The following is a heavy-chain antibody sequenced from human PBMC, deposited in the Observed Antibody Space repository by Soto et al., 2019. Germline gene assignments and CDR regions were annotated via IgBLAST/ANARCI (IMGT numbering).Heavy chain of an antibody. CDR3: AREVDLHYDSSGYDYGMDV. Sequence: ASVKVSCKASGYTFTSYGSSWVRQAPGQGLEWMGWISAYNGNTNYAQKLQGRVTMTTDTSTSTAYMELRSLRSDDTAVYYCAREVDLHYDSSGYDYGMDVWGQGTTVTVSS. CDR1: GYTFTSYG. J-gene: IGHJ6*02. CDR2: ISAYNGNT. D-gene: IGHD3-22*01. V-gene: IGHV1-18*01.